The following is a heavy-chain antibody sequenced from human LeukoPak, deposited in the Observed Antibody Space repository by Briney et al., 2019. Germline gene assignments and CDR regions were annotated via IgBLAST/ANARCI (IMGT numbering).Heavy chain of an antibody. Sequence: GGSLRLSCAASGFTVSSNYMTWVRQAPGKGLEWVSVIYSGGGTYYTDSVKGRFTISRDNSKNTLYLQMNRLGAEDTAIYYCARGDGAFDIWGQGTMVTVSS. CDR2: IYSGGGT. J-gene: IGHJ3*02. D-gene: IGHD5-24*01. CDR1: GFTVSSNY. V-gene: IGHV3-53*01. CDR3: ARGDGAFDI.